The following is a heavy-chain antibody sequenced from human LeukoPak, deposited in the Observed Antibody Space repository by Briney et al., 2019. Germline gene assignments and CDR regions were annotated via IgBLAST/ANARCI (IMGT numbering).Heavy chain of an antibody. CDR1: GFTFSSYW. D-gene: IGHD3-3*01. CDR3: ARDLPLLRFLEWCLDY. J-gene: IGHJ4*02. V-gene: IGHV3-7*01. CDR2: IKQDGSEK. Sequence: GGSLRLSCAASGFTFSSYWMSWVRQAPGKGLEWAANIKQDGSEKYYVDSVKGRFTISRDNAKNSLYLQMNSLRAEDTAVYYCARDLPLLRFLEWCLDYWGQGTLVTVSS.